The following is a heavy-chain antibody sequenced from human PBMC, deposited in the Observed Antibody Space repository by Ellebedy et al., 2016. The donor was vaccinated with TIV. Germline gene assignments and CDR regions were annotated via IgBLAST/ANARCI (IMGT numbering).Heavy chain of an antibody. D-gene: IGHD5-18*01. CDR1: GGSISSGDYY. Sequence: SETLSLTXTVSGGSISSGDYYWSWIRQPPGKGLEWIGYIYYSGSTYYNPSLKSRVTISVDTSKNQFSLKLSSVTAADTAVYYCARHWTTWIQLENGGLYGMDVWGQGTTVTVSS. CDR3: ARHWTTWIQLENGGLYGMDV. J-gene: IGHJ6*02. CDR2: IYYSGST. V-gene: IGHV4-30-4*01.